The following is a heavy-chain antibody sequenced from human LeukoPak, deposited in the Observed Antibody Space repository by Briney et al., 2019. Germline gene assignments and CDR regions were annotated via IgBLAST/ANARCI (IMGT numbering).Heavy chain of an antibody. D-gene: IGHD3-9*01. CDR1: GFTFRNYG. CDR3: ARDQLYSATGSFDY. CDR2: ISSSSSTI. J-gene: IGHJ4*02. Sequence: GGSLRLSCAASGFTFRNYGMNWVRLAPGKGMEWHSYISSSSSTIFYAASVRGRFTMSRDNAKNSLYLQVNSLRAEDTAVYYCARDQLYSATGSFDYWGQGTLVTVS. V-gene: IGHV3-48*04.